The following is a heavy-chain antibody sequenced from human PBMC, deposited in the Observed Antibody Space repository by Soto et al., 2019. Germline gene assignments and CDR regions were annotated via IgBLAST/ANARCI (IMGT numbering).Heavy chain of an antibody. V-gene: IGHV4-30-4*01. CDR1: GGSISSGDYY. Sequence: SETLSLTCTVSGGSISSGDYYWSWIRQPPGKGMEWIGYIYYSGSTYYNPSLKSRVTISVDTSKNQFSLKLSSVTAADTAVYYCARSPTYYYDSSGYYLDYWGQGTLVTSPQ. CDR3: ARSPTYYYDSSGYYLDY. J-gene: IGHJ4*02. D-gene: IGHD3-22*01. CDR2: IYYSGST.